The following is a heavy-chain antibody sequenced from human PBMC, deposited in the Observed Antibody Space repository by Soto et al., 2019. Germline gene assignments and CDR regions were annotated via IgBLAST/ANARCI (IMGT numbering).Heavy chain of an antibody. D-gene: IGHD3-9*01. CDR3: ARDHGLRYFAWLFNYFDY. J-gene: IGHJ4*02. CDR2: ISYDGSNK. CDR1: GFTFSSYA. Sequence: VGSLRLSCAASGFTFSSYAMHWVRQAPGKGLEWVAVISYDGSNKYYADSVKGRFTISRDNSKNTLYLQMNSLRAEDTAVYYCARDHGLRYFAWLFNYFDYWGQGTLVTVSS. V-gene: IGHV3-30-3*01.